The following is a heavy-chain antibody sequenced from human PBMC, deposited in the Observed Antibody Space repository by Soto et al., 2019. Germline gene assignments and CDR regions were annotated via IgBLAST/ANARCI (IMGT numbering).Heavy chain of an antibody. J-gene: IGHJ6*02. D-gene: IGHD3-9*01. CDR1: GGPISSRTYS. Sequence: SETLSLTCAVSGGPISSRTYSLGWIRQPPGERLEWIGTIYYHGNTYSNPSLKSRVTISVDTSNNQLSLKLRSVTAADTAVYYCARHPHSDFDWLLSPPFLDYGMDVWGQGTTVT. V-gene: IGHV4-39*01. CDR2: IYYHGNT. CDR3: ARHPHSDFDWLLSPPFLDYGMDV.